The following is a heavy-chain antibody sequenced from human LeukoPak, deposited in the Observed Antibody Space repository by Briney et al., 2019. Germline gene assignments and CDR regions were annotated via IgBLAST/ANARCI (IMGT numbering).Heavy chain of an antibody. V-gene: IGHV3-23*01. CDR3: AKDPGPGYSTKFDY. CDR2: ISGSGGST. CDR1: GFTFSSYA. J-gene: IGHJ4*02. Sequence: PGGSLRLSCAASGFTFSSYAMSWVRQAPGKGLEWVSAISGSGGSTYYADSVKGRFTISRDNSKNTLYLQMNSLRAEDTDVYYCAKDPGPGYSTKFDYWGQGTLVTVSS. D-gene: IGHD6-13*01.